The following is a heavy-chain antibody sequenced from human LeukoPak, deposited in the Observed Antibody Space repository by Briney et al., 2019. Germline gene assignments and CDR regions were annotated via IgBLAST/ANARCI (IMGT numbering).Heavy chain of an antibody. D-gene: IGHD6-13*01. CDR1: GVSISSSNSY. CDR2: IYYSGNT. V-gene: IGHV4-39*01. Sequence: SETLSLTCAVSGVSISSSNSYWGWIRQPPGKGLEWIGSIYYSGNTYYNASLKSRVTISVDTSKNQFSLKLSSVTAADTAVYYCARLTTSSSWPFDYWGQGTLVTVSS. J-gene: IGHJ4*02. CDR3: ARLTTSSSWPFDY.